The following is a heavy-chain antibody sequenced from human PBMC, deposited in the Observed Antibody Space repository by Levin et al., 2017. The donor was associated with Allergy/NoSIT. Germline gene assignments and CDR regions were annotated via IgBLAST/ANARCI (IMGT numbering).Heavy chain of an antibody. J-gene: IGHJ4*02. D-gene: IGHD2-2*01. CDR1: GFTFSSYS. V-gene: IGHV3-21*01. CDR3: ARTLPVVPAYYFDY. CDR2: ISSSSSYI. Sequence: GGSLRLSCAASGFTFSSYSMNWVRQAPGKGLEWVSSISSSSSYIYYADSVKGRFTISRDNAKNSLYLQMNSLRAEDTAVYYCARTLPVVPAYYFDYWGQGTLVTVSS.